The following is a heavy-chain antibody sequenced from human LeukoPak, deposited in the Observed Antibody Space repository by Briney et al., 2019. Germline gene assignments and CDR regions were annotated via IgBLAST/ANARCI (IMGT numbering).Heavy chain of an antibody. Sequence: SVKVSCKASGGTFSSYAISWVRQAPGQGLEWMGGIIPIFGTANYAQKFQGRVTITADESTSTAYMELSSLRSEDTAVYYCARDPFGAAAGTRWFNPWGQGTLVTVSS. CDR2: IIPIFGTA. J-gene: IGHJ5*02. CDR1: GGTFSSYA. CDR3: ARDPFGAAAGTRWFNP. V-gene: IGHV1-69*13. D-gene: IGHD6-13*01.